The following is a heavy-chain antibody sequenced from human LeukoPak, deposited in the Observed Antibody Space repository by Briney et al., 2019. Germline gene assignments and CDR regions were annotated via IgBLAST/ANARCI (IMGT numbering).Heavy chain of an antibody. V-gene: IGHV3-74*01. CDR2: INTDGSST. D-gene: IGHD4-23*01. J-gene: IGHJ6*02. CDR3: ASYGGNVFAYYGMDV. Sequence: SGGSLRLSCAASGFTFSSYWMHWVRQAPGKGLVWVSRINTDGSSTSYADSVKGRFTISRDNAKNTLYLQMNSLRAEDTAVYYCASYGGNVFAYYGMDVWGQGTTVTVSS. CDR1: GFTFSSYW.